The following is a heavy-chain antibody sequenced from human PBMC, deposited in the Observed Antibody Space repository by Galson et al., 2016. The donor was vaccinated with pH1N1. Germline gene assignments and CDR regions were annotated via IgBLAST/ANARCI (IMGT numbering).Heavy chain of an antibody. CDR3: ARIEHGDYVGYFDY. Sequence: SETLSLTCTVSGGSISSTSYYWGWIRQPPGRGLEWIGSIDYSGSTYYNPSLKSRVTISVDTSKNQFSLKLSSVTAADTAVYYCARIEHGDYVGYFDYWGQGTLVTVSS. CDR2: IDYSGST. J-gene: IGHJ4*02. D-gene: IGHD4-17*01. V-gene: IGHV4-39*01. CDR1: GGSISSTSYY.